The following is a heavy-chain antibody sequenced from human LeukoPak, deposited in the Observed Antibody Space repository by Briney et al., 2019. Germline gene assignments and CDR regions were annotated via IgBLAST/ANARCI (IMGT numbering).Heavy chain of an antibody. Sequence: GGSLRLSCAASGFTVSSSDMSWVRQAPGKGLEWVSVIYSGGSTYYAASVKGRFTISRDNSKNTLYLQMNTLSAEDTAVYYCARDGHHCSSTSCYGFDYWGQGTPVTVSS. V-gene: IGHV3-53*01. J-gene: IGHJ4*02. CDR1: GFTVSSSD. D-gene: IGHD2-2*01. CDR2: IYSGGST. CDR3: ARDGHHCSSTSCYGFDY.